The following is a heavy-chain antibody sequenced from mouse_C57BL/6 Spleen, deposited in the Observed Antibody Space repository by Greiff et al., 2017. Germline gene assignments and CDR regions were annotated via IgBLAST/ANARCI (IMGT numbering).Heavy chain of an antibody. J-gene: IGHJ2*01. Sequence: QVQLQQSGAELARPGASVKMSCKASGYTFTSYTMHWVHQRPGQGLEWIGYINPSSGYTKYNQKFKDKATLTADKSSSTAYMQLSSLTSEDSSVYYCARGYDYDGDYFDYWGQGTTLTVSS. D-gene: IGHD2-4*01. CDR1: GYTFTSYT. CDR2: INPSSGYT. V-gene: IGHV1-4*01. CDR3: ARGYDYDGDYFDY.